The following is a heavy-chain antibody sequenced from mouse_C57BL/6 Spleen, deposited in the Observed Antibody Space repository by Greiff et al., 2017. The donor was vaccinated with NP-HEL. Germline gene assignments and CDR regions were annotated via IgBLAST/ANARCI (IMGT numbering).Heavy chain of an antibody. D-gene: IGHD1-1*01. Sequence: DVKLVESEGGLVQPGSSMKLSCTASGFTFSDYYMAWVRQVPEKGLEWVANINYDGSSTYYLDSLKSRFIISRDNAKNILYLQMSSLKSEDTATYYCARFITTVVDAMDYWGQGTSVTVSS. CDR3: ARFITTVVDAMDY. CDR1: GFTFSDYY. CDR2: INYDGSST. V-gene: IGHV5-16*01. J-gene: IGHJ4*01.